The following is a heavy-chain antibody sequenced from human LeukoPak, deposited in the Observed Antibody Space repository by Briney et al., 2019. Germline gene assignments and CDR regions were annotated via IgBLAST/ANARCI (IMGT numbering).Heavy chain of an antibody. CDR3: ARDSIAAAGTTHFDY. CDR2: IKQDGSEK. J-gene: IGHJ4*02. CDR1: GFTFSSYW. D-gene: IGHD6-13*01. V-gene: IGHV3-7*01. Sequence: GGSLRLSCAASGFTFSSYWMSWVRQAPGKGLEWVANIKQDGSEKYYVGSVKGRFTISRDNAKNSLYLQMNSLRAEDTAVYYCARDSIAAAGTTHFDYWGQGTLVTVSS.